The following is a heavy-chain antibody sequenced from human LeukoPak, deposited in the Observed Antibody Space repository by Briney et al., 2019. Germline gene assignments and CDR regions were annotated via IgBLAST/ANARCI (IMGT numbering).Heavy chain of an antibody. V-gene: IGHV4-39*01. Sequence: SETLSLTCTVSGGSLNISSYYWGWIRQPPGEGLEWIGSIYYSGRTYYNPSLKIRVTIFVDTSKNQLSLKLNSVTAADTAVYYCARSQATAMVSDYWGQGTLVTVSS. D-gene: IGHD2-2*01. CDR2: IYYSGRT. J-gene: IGHJ4*02. CDR1: GGSLNISSYY. CDR3: ARSQATAMVSDY.